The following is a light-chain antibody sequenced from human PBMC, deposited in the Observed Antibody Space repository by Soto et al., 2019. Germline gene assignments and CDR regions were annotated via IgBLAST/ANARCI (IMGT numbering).Light chain of an antibody. CDR3: AAWHDSLSGVI. CDR2: GNG. V-gene: IGLV1-40*01. J-gene: IGLJ2*01. Sequence: QSVLTQPPSVSGAPGQRVTISCSGTSSSIGAGYEVHWYHQLPGTAPKLVVSGNGNRPSGVPDRLSASKSGTSASLAITGLQAEDEGHYYCAAWHDSLSGVIFGGGTKLTVL. CDR1: SSSIGAGYE.